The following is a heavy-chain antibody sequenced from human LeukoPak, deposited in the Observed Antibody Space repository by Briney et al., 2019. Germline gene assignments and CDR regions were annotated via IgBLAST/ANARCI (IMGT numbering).Heavy chain of an antibody. D-gene: IGHD3-16*01. CDR3: AKEGGGSWFDY. V-gene: IGHV3-30*02. CDR2: IRNDGSNS. J-gene: IGHJ4*02. Sequence: GGSLRLSCAASALTFNSCGMHWVRQAPGKGLEWVAFIRNDGSNSYYADSVKGRFTISRDNSKNTLYLQMNSLRPEDTAVYYCAKEGGGSWFDYWGQGTLVTVSS. CDR1: ALTFNSCG.